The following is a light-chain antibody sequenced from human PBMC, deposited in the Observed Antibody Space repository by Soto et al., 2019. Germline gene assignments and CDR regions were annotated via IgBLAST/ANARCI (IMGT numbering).Light chain of an antibody. CDR2: GAF. CDR3: QQYNNWPRT. Sequence: EIVLTQSPGTLSLSPGERATLSCRASQSVSSNLAWYHQKPGQAPRLLIYGAFTRATGIPARFSGSGSGTKFTLTISSLQSEDFAVYYCQQYNNWPRTFGQGTKVDIK. J-gene: IGKJ1*01. V-gene: IGKV3-15*01. CDR1: QSVSSN.